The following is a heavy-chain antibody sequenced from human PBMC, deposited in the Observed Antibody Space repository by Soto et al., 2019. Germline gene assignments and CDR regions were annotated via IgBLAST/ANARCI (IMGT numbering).Heavy chain of an antibody. J-gene: IGHJ6*02. Sequence: QVQLVESGGGVVQPGRSLRLSCAASGFTFSSYGMHWVRQAPGKGLEWVAVIWYDGSNKYYADSVKGRFTISRDNSKNTLYLQMSSLGAEDTAVYYCARGSYNWNYANYYYGMDVWGQGTTVTVSS. V-gene: IGHV3-33*01. CDR1: GFTFSSYG. CDR2: IWYDGSNK. CDR3: ARGSYNWNYANYYYGMDV. D-gene: IGHD1-7*01.